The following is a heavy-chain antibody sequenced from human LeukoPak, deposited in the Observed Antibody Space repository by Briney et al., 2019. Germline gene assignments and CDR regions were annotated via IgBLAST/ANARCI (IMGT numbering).Heavy chain of an antibody. D-gene: IGHD3-10*01. V-gene: IGHV4-39*01. Sequence: SETLSLTCAVYGGSFSGYYWGWIRQPPGKGLEWIGSIYYSGSTYYNPSLKSRVTISVDTSENQFSLKLSSVTAADTAVYYCARHRYYYRSGSYYGAPCYMDVWGKGTTVTISS. CDR1: GGSFSGYY. CDR2: IYYSGST. J-gene: IGHJ6*03. CDR3: ARHRYYYRSGSYYGAPCYMDV.